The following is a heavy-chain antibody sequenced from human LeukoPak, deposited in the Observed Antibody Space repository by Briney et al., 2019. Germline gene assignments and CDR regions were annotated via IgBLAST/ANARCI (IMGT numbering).Heavy chain of an antibody. J-gene: IGHJ4*02. CDR2: IKQDGSEK. CDR1: GFTFSSYW. V-gene: IGHV3-7*01. D-gene: IGHD5-24*01. Sequence: PGGSLRLSCAASGFTFSSYWMSWVRQAPGKGLEWVANIKQDGSEKYYVDSVKGRFTISRDTAKNSLYLQMNSLRAEDTAVYYCARSRRDGYNLGDYWGQGTLVTVSS. CDR3: ARSRRDGYNLGDY.